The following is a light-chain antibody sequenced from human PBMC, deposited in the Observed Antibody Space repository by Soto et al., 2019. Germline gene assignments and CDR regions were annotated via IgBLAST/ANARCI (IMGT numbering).Light chain of an antibody. J-gene: IGKJ1*01. CDR1: QSISSW. V-gene: IGKV1-5*03. Sequence: DIQMTQSPSTLSASVGDRVTITCRASQSISSWLAWYQQKPGKAPKLLINKASSLESGVPSRFSGSGSGTEFTLTISSLQPDDFATYYCQQYKSHRRTFGQGTKVDI. CDR3: QQYKSHRRT. CDR2: KAS.